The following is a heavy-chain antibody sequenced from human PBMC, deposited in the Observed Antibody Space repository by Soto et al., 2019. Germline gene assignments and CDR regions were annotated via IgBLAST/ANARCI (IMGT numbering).Heavy chain of an antibody. CDR3: ARDRDMITFGGVIRYYFDY. CDR2: INPSGGST. J-gene: IGHJ4*02. V-gene: IGHV1-46*01. Sequence: ASVKVSCKASGYTFTSYYMHWVRQAPGQGLEWMGIINPSGGSTSYAQKFQGRVTMTRDTSTSTVYMELSSLRSEDTAVYYCARDRDMITFGGVIRYYFDYWGQGPLVTVSS. D-gene: IGHD3-16*02. CDR1: GYTFTSYY.